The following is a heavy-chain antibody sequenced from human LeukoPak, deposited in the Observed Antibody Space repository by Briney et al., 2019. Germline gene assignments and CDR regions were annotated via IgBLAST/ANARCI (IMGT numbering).Heavy chain of an antibody. CDR3: AKTFGWPFYFDH. CDR2: ITGGGGKT. CDR1: GFTFTIYG. Sequence: GGSLRLSCAASGFTFTIYGMSWVRQAPGKGLEWVSGITGGGGKTYYADSVRGRFTISRDNSKNTLYLQVNSLRAEDTAVYYCAKTFGWPFYFDHWGQGTLVTVSS. V-gene: IGHV3-23*01. J-gene: IGHJ4*02. D-gene: IGHD2/OR15-2a*01.